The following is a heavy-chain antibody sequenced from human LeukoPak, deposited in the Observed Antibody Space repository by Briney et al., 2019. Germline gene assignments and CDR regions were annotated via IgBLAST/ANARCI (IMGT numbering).Heavy chain of an antibody. CDR2: IWYDGSNK. CDR3: AKDLRPEGIVGASDFDY. Sequence: GRSLRLSCAASGLTFSSYGMHWARQAPGKGLEWVAAIWYDGSNKYYAASVKGRFTISRDNSKNTLYLQMNSLRAEDTAVYYCAKDLRPEGIVGASDFDYWGQGTLVTVSS. D-gene: IGHD1-26*01. J-gene: IGHJ4*02. CDR1: GLTFSSYG. V-gene: IGHV3-33*06.